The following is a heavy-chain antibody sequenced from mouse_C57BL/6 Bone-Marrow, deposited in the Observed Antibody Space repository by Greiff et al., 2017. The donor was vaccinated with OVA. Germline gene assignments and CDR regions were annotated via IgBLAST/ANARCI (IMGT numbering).Heavy chain of an antibody. CDR3: ARRGDEGDAMDY. CDR2: INPSTGGT. CDR1: GYSFTGYY. J-gene: IGHJ4*01. D-gene: IGHD3-3*01. Sequence: VQLQQSGPELVKPGASVKISCKASGYSFTGYYMNWVKQSPEKSLEWIGEINPSTGGTTYNQKFKAKATLTVDKSSSTAYMQLKSLTSEDSAVYYCARRGDEGDAMDYWGQGTSVTVSS. V-gene: IGHV1-42*01.